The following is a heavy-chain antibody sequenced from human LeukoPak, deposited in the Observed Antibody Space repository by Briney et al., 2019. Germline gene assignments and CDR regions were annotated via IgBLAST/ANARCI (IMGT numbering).Heavy chain of an antibody. V-gene: IGHV3-23*01. Sequence: PGGSLRLSCAASGFTFSSYAMNWVRQAPGKGLEWVSAISGSGGSTYYADPVKGRFTISRDNSKNTLYLQMNSLRAEDTAVYYCAKDPAPYSPYYFDYWGQGTLVTVSS. CDR2: ISGSGGST. CDR3: AKDPAPYSPYYFDY. CDR1: GFTFSSYA. J-gene: IGHJ4*02. D-gene: IGHD4-11*01.